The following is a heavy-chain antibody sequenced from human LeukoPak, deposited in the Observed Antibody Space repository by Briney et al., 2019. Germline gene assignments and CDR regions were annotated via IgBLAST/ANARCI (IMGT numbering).Heavy chain of an antibody. J-gene: IGHJ4*02. CDR2: IYYSGST. CDR3: ARDLLNEGNHLDY. CDR1: GGSISSGDYY. D-gene: IGHD4-23*01. Sequence: SETLSLTCTVSGGSISSGDYYWSWIRQPPGKGLEWIGYIYYSGSTYYNPSLESRVTISVDTSKNQFSLKLSSVTAADTAVYYCARDLLNEGNHLDYWGQGTLVTVSS. V-gene: IGHV4-30-4*01.